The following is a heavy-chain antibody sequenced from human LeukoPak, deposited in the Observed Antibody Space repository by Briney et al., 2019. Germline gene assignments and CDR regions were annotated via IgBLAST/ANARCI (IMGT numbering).Heavy chain of an antibody. CDR1: GFTFSSYW. CDR2: ISYDGSNK. CDR3: ARDGFLGIWYSSSGHGLEY. Sequence: QSGGSLRLSCAASGFTFSSYWMHWVRQAPGKGLEWVAVISYDGSNKYYADSVKGRFTISRDNSKNTLYLQMNSLRAEDTAVYYCARDGFLGIWYSSSGHGLEYWGQGTLVTVSS. J-gene: IGHJ4*02. D-gene: IGHD6-13*01. V-gene: IGHV3-30*03.